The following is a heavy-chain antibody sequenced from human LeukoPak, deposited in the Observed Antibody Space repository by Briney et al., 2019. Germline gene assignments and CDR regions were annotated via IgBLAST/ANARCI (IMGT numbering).Heavy chain of an antibody. V-gene: IGHV3-21*01. Sequence: PGGSLRLSCAASGFTFSSYDMIWVRQAPGKGQEWVASISGDGRATYHADSVKGRFTISRDNVKRSLYLQMNSLRAEDTAMYYCVREVCTGGRCYAAFDIWGQGTMVTVSS. CDR3: VREVCTGGRCYAAFDI. D-gene: IGHD2-8*02. J-gene: IGHJ3*02. CDR1: GFTFSSYD. CDR2: ISGDGRAT.